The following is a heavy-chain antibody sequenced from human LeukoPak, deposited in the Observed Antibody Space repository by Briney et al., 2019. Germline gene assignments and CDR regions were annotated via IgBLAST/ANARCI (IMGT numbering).Heavy chain of an antibody. CDR1: GFTFSSFA. V-gene: IGHV3-23*01. D-gene: IGHD6-19*01. CDR2: ISGSGSTT. CDR3: SKDHGYSSGWWD. J-gene: IGHJ4*02. Sequence: PGGSLRLSCAASGFTFSSFALSWVRQAPGKGLEWVSAISGSGSTTYYADSVKGRFTISRDNSKNTLYLQMNSLRAEDTAVYYCSKDHGYSSGWWDWGQETLVTVSS.